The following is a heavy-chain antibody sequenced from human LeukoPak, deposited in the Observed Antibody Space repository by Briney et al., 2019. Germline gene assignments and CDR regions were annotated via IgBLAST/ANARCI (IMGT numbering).Heavy chain of an antibody. D-gene: IGHD1-26*01. CDR1: GFIFTDYW. CDR3: ARGPPTTALTYFQH. Sequence: PGGSLRLSCAASGFIFTDYWMYWVRQAPGKGLEWVAVISYDGSNKYYADSVKGRFTISRDNSKNTLYLQMNSLRAEDTAVYYCARGPPTTALTYFQHWGQGTLVTVSS. CDR2: ISYDGSNK. V-gene: IGHV3-30-3*01. J-gene: IGHJ1*01.